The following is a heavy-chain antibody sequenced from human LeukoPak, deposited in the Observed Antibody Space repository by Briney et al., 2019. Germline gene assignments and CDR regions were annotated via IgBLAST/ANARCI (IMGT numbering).Heavy chain of an antibody. V-gene: IGHV3-74*03. CDR3: ARDGARIAVAGLDY. D-gene: IGHD6-19*01. J-gene: IGHJ4*02. Sequence: GGSLRLSCAASGFTFSNYWMHWVRQAPGKGLVWVSRINSDGTTTEYADSVNSRCTISRDNAKNTQYRQMNSLRAEDRAVYYWARDGARIAVAGLDYWGQGTLVTVSS. CDR2: INSDGTTT. CDR1: GFTFSNYW.